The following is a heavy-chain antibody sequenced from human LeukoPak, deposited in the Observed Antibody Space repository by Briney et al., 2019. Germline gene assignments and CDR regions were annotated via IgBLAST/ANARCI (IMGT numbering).Heavy chain of an antibody. V-gene: IGHV4-59*01. CDR2: IYYRGST. D-gene: IGHD6-6*01. J-gene: IGHJ4*02. Sequence: PSETLSLTCTVSGGSISSYYWSWIRQPPGKGREWIGYIYYRGSTNYNPSLKRRVTISVDTSKNQFSLKLSSVTAADTAVYYCARVSSSSSSPFDYWGQGTLVTVSS. CDR1: GGSISSYY. CDR3: ARVSSSSSSPFDY.